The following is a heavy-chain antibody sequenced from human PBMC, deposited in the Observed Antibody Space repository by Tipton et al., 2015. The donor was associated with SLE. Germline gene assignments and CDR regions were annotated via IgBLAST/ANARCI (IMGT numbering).Heavy chain of an antibody. CDR3: ARAIRFFDY. Sequence: GASINSGGYYWSWIRQHPEKGLEWIGYIYSNGNTYFNPSLKSRLTISLDTSQNQFSLSLTSVTAADTAVYYCARAIRFFDYWGRGTLVTVSS. J-gene: IGHJ4*02. CDR1: GASINSGGYY. D-gene: IGHD2-21*01. V-gene: IGHV4-31*02. CDR2: IYSNGNT.